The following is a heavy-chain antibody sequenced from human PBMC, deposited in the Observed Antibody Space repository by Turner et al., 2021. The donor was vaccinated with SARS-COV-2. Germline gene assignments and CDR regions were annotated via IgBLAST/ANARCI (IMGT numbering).Heavy chain of an antibody. Sequence: QLQLQASAPGLVTPSEPLSLACPVPGGSIRSSCYYWGWIRQPPGKGLEWIGKIYDSGSAYDNPALKSRVTIAVDPSKNQFSLKLTSVTAADTAVYYCARLMDTAMDYYGTDVWGQGTTVTVSS. CDR3: ARLMDTAMDYYGTDV. D-gene: IGHD5-18*01. V-gene: IGHV4-39*01. J-gene: IGHJ6*02. CDR1: GGSIRSSCYY. CDR2: IYDSGSA.